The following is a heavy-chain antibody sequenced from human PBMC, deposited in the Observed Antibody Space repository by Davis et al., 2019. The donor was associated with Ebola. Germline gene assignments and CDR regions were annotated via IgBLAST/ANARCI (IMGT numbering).Heavy chain of an antibody. V-gene: IGHV3-21*01. Sequence: GESLKISCAASGFTFSSYSMNWVRQAPGKGLEWVSSISSSSSYIYYADSVKGRFTISRDNSKNTLYLQMNSLRAEDTAVYYCAKVTGSFDYWGQGTLVTVSS. CDR1: GFTFSSYS. J-gene: IGHJ4*02. CDR2: ISSSSSYI. CDR3: AKVTGSFDY. D-gene: IGHD2-15*01.